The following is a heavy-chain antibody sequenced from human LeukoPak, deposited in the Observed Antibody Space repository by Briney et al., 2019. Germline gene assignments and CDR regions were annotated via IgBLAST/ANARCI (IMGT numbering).Heavy chain of an antibody. CDR2: MNPNSGNT. Sequence: ASVKVSCKASGYTFTSYDINWVRQATGQGLEWMGWMNPNSGNTGYAQKFQGRVTMTRNTSISTAYMELSSLRSEDTAVYYCARGRYGSGWYSFTAFFAFDIWGQGTMVTVSS. J-gene: IGHJ3*02. D-gene: IGHD6-19*01. V-gene: IGHV1-8*01. CDR3: ARGRYGSGWYSFTAFFAFDI. CDR1: GYTFTSYD.